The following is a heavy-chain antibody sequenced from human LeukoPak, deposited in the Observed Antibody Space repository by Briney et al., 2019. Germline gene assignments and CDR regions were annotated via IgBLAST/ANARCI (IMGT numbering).Heavy chain of an antibody. Sequence: PSETLSLTCAVYGGSFSGYYWSWIRQPPGKGLEWIGEINHSGSTNYNPSLKSRVTISVDTSKNQFSLKLSSVTAADTAVYYCARADYGSGNFDYWGQRTLVTVSS. CDR3: ARADYGSGNFDY. J-gene: IGHJ4*02. CDR1: GGSFSGYY. CDR2: INHSGST. D-gene: IGHD3-10*01. V-gene: IGHV4-34*01.